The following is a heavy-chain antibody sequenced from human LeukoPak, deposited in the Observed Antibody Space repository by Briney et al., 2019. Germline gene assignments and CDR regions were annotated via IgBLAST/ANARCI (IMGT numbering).Heavy chain of an antibody. J-gene: IGHJ4*02. V-gene: IGHV4-38-2*01. D-gene: IGHD1-26*01. CDR1: GYSISSGYY. CDR2: IYHSGST. CDR3: ARRLGLGATTYFDY. Sequence: SETLSLTCAVSGYSISSGYYWGWIRQPPGKRLEWIGSIYHSGSTYYNPSLKSRVTISVDTSKNQFSLQLSSVTAADTAVYYCARRLGLGATTYFDYWGQGTLVTVSS.